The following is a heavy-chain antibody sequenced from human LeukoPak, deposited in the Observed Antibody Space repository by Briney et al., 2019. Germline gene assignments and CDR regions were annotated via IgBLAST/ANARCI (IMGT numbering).Heavy chain of an antibody. CDR2: IFDSGYT. V-gene: IGHV4-59*08. D-gene: IGHD6-6*01. CDR1: GGSISSYY. CDR3: ATYPYSSSSEEDY. Sequence: PSETLSLTCTVSGGSISSYYWSWIRQPPGKGLELIGYIFDSGYTNYNPSLDSRVTISVDTSKNQFSLKLSSVTAAGTAVYYCATYPYSSSSEEDYWGQGTLVTVSS. J-gene: IGHJ4*02.